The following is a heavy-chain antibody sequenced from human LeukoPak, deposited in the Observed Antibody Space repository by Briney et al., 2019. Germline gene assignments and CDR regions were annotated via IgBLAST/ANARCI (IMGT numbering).Heavy chain of an antibody. CDR3: ARDLVSDYYGSGSYSGY. V-gene: IGHV3-48*04. CDR1: GFTFSSYS. CDR2: ISSSSSTI. J-gene: IGHJ4*02. D-gene: IGHD3-10*01. Sequence: PGGSLRLSCAASGFTFSSYSMNWVRQAPGKGLEWVSYISSSSSTIYYADSVKGRFTISRDNAKNSLYLQMNSLRAEDTAVYYCARDLVSDYYGSGSYSGYWGQGTLVTVSS.